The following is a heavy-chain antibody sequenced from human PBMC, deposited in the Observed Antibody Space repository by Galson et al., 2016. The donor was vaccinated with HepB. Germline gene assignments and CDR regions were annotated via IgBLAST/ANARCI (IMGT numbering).Heavy chain of an antibody. Sequence: SLRLSCAASGFTFNSFAMHWVRQAPGRGPEWVAVISYDGSNEYYVDSVQGRFSISRDNSKNTVTLQMNSLRPDDTAVYYCAKGGEIRGVRAAAFVIWGQGRTLVVSS. D-gene: IGHD1-26*01. CDR1: GFTFNSFA. CDR3: AKGGEIRGVRAAAFVI. CDR2: ISYDGSNE. J-gene: IGHJ3*02. V-gene: IGHV3-30*18.